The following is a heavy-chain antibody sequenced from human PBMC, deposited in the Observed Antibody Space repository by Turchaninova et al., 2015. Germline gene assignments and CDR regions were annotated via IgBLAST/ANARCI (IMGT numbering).Heavy chain of an antibody. D-gene: IGHD4/OR15-4a*01. CDR3: ARLLTRIDI. Sequence: QVQLQESGPGLVKPSGTMSLTCAVSGYSLSCGYYGGWIRPPPGKGLEWIGSIYQSGSTNKNPALQSRVAISVDTSKNQFSLKLSSVTAADTAMYYCARLLTRIDIWGQGTMVTVSS. CDR2: IYQSGST. CDR1: GYSLSCGYY. J-gene: IGHJ3*02. V-gene: IGHV4-38-2*01.